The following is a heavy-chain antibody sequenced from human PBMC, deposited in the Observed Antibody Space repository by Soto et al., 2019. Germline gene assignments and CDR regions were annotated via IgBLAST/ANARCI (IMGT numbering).Heavy chain of an antibody. J-gene: IGHJ4*02. D-gene: IGHD6-13*01. Sequence: PSETLSLTCTVSGGSISSYYWSWIRQPPGKGLEWIGYIYYSGSTNYNPSLKSRVTISVDTSKNQFSLKLSSVTAADTAVYYCARGGSSSWDYYYFDYWGQGTLVTVSS. CDR2: IYYSGST. CDR3: ARGGSSSWDYYYFDY. CDR1: GGSISSYY. V-gene: IGHV4-59*01.